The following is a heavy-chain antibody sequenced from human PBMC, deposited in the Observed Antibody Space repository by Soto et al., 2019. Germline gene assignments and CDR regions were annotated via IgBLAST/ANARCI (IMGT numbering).Heavy chain of an antibody. CDR1: GGSISSGGYY. D-gene: IGHD2-21*02. V-gene: IGHV4-31*03. J-gene: IGHJ6*01. Sequence: QVQLQESGPGLVKPSQTLSLTCTVSGGSISSGGYYWSWIRQHPGKGLEWIGYIYYSGSTYYNPSLKSRDPISVDTSKNPLSLKMSSVSAEDTAVYDCARVCGGDCRHGMDVWGQGTTVTVSS. CDR3: ARVCGGDCRHGMDV. CDR2: IYYSGST.